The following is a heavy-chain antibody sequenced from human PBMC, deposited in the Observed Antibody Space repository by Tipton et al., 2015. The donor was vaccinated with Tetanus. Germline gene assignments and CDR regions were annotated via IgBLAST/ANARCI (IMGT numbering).Heavy chain of an antibody. CDR3: ARDRGGDNLLYYYGMDV. CDR2: IYYSGST. D-gene: IGHD3-16*01. Sequence: TLSLTCTVSGGSISSGGYYWSWIRQHPGKGLEWIGYIYYSGSTYYNPSLKSRVTISVDTSKNQFSLKLSSVTAADTAVYYCARDRGGDNLLYYYGMDVWGQGTTVTVSS. V-gene: IGHV4-31*03. CDR1: GGSISSGGYY. J-gene: IGHJ6*02.